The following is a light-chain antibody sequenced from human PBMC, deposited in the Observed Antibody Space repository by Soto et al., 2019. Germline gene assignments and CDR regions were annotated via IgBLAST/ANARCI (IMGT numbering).Light chain of an antibody. CDR3: QHYDEYSRA. Sequence: EMTQSPDTLSASVGVRVSVTCRASQSISRWLACYQQKPGKATKLLIYDASNFESRVPSKLSGSGSGTEVTLTIISLQPDDFATYYCQHYDEYSRAFGQGTKV. CDR2: DAS. CDR1: QSISRW. J-gene: IGKJ1*01. V-gene: IGKV1-5*01.